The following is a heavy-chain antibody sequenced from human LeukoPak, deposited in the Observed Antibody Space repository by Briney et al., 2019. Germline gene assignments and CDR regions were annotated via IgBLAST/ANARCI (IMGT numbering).Heavy chain of an antibody. J-gene: IGHJ6*02. V-gene: IGHV1-69*13. CDR2: IIPIFGTA. CDR3: ARVRSPDYAYGMDV. Sequence: ASVKVSCKASGGTFSSYAISWVRQAPGQGLEWMGGIIPIFGTANYAQKFQGRVTITADESTSTAYMELSSLRSGDTAVYYCARVRSPDYAYGMDVWGQGTTVTVSS. CDR1: GGTFSSYA.